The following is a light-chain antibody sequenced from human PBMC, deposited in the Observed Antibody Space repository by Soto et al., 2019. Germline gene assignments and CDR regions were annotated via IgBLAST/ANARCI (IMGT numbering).Light chain of an antibody. CDR1: QSISSY. CDR2: SAT. V-gene: IGKV1-39*01. CDR3: QHGSSLPWT. J-gene: IGKJ1*01. Sequence: DSQMTQSPSSLPASVGDRVTITCRASQSISSYLNWYQHKPGKAPKLLIYSATKLQSGVPSRFSGGGSGTDFTLTSSSLQPEYFANYSAQHGSSLPWTFGQGTKVEIK.